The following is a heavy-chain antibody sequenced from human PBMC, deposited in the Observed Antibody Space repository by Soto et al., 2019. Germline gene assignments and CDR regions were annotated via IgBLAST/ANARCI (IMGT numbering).Heavy chain of an antibody. J-gene: IGHJ5*02. Sequence: SETLSLTCTVSGGSISSGGYYWSWIRQHPGKGLEWIGYIYYSGSTYYNPSLKSRVTISVDTSKNQFSLKLSSVTAADTAVYYCAATRQDRNWFDPWGQGTLVTVSS. V-gene: IGHV4-31*03. D-gene: IGHD2-15*01. CDR1: GGSISSGGYY. CDR3: AATRQDRNWFDP. CDR2: IYYSGST.